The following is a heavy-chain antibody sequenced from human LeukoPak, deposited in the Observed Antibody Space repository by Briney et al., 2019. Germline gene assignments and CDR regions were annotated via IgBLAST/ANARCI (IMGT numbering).Heavy chain of an antibody. CDR2: IYSGGST. D-gene: IGHD5-24*01. CDR1: GFTFSSYA. J-gene: IGHJ5*02. CDR3: APQGHRGFDP. Sequence: GGSLRLSCAASGFTFSSYAMSWVRQAPGKGLEWVSVIYSGGSTYYADSVKGRFTISRDNSKNTLYLQMNSLRAEDTAVYYCAPQGHRGFDPWGQGTLVTVSS. V-gene: IGHV3-66*01.